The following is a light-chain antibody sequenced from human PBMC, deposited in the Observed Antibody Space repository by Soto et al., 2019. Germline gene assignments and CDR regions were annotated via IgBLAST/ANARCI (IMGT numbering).Light chain of an antibody. V-gene: IGKV3-11*01. Sequence: EIVLTQSPATLSLSPGDRATLSCRASQSISSYLAWYQQKPGQAPRLLIYDASNRATGIPARFSGSGSGTDFTLTISSLEPEDFAVYSCQQRSNLTLTFGGGNRVEIK. CDR2: DAS. CDR3: QQRSNLTLT. CDR1: QSISSY. J-gene: IGKJ4*01.